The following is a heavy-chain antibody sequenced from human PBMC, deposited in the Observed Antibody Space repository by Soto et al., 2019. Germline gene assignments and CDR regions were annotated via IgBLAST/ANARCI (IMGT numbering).Heavy chain of an antibody. CDR2: ISSSSSYI. CDR1: GFTFSSYS. Sequence: GGSLRLSCAASGFTFSSYSMNWVRQAPGKGLEWVSSISSSSSYIYYADSVKGRFTISRDNAKNSLYLQMNSLRAEDTAVYYCARDRRIAVAGPYYYYYGMDVWGQGTTVTVSS. J-gene: IGHJ6*02. V-gene: IGHV3-21*01. D-gene: IGHD6-19*01. CDR3: ARDRRIAVAGPYYYYYGMDV.